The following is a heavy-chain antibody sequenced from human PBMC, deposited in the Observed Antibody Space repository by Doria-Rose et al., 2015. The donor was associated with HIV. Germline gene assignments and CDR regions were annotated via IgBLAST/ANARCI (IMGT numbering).Heavy chain of an antibody. D-gene: IGHD3-3*01. CDR2: TYYTGTS. Sequence: VQLQEWVPGLVQPSETLSLTCRVSGASVSSRGYYWNWIRQVPGKGLESLGYTYYTGTSDYSPSLKSRLNMAVDTSKNQFSLKLSFVTVADTAVYYCAWMGSYRELAYWVHGGLVSVSA. V-gene: IGHV4-31*03. CDR3: AWMGSYRELAY. CDR1: GASVSSRGYY. J-gene: IGHJ4*01.